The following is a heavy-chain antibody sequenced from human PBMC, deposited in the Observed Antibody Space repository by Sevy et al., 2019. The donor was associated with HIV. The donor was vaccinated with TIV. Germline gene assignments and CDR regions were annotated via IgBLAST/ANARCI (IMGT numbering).Heavy chain of an antibody. J-gene: IGHJ6*02. CDR3: AGGIAAASDMDV. CDR1: GYTFTSYD. Sequence: ASVKVSCKASGYTFTSYDINWVRQATGQGLEWMGWMNPNSGNTGYAQKFQGRVTMTRNTSISTAYMELSSLRSEDTAVYYCAGGIAAASDMDVWGQGTTVTLSS. V-gene: IGHV1-8*01. D-gene: IGHD6-13*01. CDR2: MNPNSGNT.